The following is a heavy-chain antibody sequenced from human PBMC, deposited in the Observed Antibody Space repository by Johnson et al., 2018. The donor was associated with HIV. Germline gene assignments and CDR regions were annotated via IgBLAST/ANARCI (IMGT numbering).Heavy chain of an antibody. Sequence: VQLVESGGGLVQPGGSLRLSCAASGFTVSSNYMSWVRQAPGKGLEWVSVIYSGGDTYYSDSVRGRFTISRDNSKNTLYLQMNSLRAEDTAVYYCAKRGRCSGGTCSTYDAFDIWGQGTMVTVSS. CDR1: GFTVSSNY. CDR3: AKRGRCSGGTCSTYDAFDI. D-gene: IGHD2-15*01. J-gene: IGHJ3*02. CDR2: IYSGGDT. V-gene: IGHV3-66*02.